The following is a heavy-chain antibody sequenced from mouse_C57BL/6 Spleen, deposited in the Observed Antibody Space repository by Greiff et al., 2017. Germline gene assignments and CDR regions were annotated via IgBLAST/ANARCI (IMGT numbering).Heavy chain of an antibody. J-gene: IGHJ4*01. V-gene: IGHV1-66*01. D-gene: IGHD6-2*01. CDR1: GYSFTSYY. CDR3: ARGSLYAMDY. Sequence: QVQLHQSGPELVKPGASVKISCKASGYSFTSYYIHWVKQRPGQGLEWIGWIYPGSGNTKYNEKFKGKATLTADTSSSTAYMQLSSLTSEDSAVYYCARGSLYAMDYWGQGTSVTVSS. CDR2: IYPGSGNT.